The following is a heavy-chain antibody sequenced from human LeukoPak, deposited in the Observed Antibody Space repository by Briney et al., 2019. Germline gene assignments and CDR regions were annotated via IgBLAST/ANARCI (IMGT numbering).Heavy chain of an antibody. D-gene: IGHD5-24*01. J-gene: IGHJ4*02. CDR3: ARDQVEMATIPFDY. V-gene: IGHV3-21*01. Sequence: GGSLRLSCAASGFTFSSYSMNWVRQAPGKGLEWVSSISSSSSYIYYADSVKGRFTISRDNARNSLYLQMNSLRAEDTAVYYCARDQVEMATIPFDYWGQGTLVTVSS. CDR1: GFTFSSYS. CDR2: ISSSSSYI.